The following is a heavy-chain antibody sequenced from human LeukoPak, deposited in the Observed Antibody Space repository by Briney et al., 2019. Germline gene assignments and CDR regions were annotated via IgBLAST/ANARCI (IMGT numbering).Heavy chain of an antibody. V-gene: IGHV1-24*01. CDR3: ATDEFRGLTGGY. Sequence: ASVNVSCKVSGYTLTELSMHWERHAPGKGLEWMGGFDPEDGETIYAQKFQGRVTMTEDTSTDTAYMELSSLRSEDTAVYYCATDEFRGLTGGYWGQGTLVTVSS. J-gene: IGHJ4*02. D-gene: IGHD7-27*01. CDR2: FDPEDGET. CDR1: GYTLTELS.